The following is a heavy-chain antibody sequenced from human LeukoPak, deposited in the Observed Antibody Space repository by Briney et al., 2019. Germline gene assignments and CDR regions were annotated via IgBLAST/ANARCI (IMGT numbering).Heavy chain of an antibody. D-gene: IGHD4-11*01. CDR1: GGSISSSSYY. CDR3: ASRYDYSNYIDY. CDR2: IYYSGST. V-gene: IGHV4-39*01. Sequence: SETLSLTCTVSGGSISSSSYYWGWIRQPPGKGLEWIGTIYYSGSTYYNPSLKSRVTISVDTSKNQFSLKLSSVTAADTAEYYCASRYDYSNYIDYWGQGTLVTVSS. J-gene: IGHJ4*02.